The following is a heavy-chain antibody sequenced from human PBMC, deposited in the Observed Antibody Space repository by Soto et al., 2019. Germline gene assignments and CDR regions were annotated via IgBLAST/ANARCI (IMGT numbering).Heavy chain of an antibody. D-gene: IGHD3-22*01. CDR2: ISWNSGSI. CDR1: GFTFDDYA. J-gene: IGHJ4*02. V-gene: IGHV3-9*01. CDR3: AKEALMIVVVPPFDY. Sequence: EVQLVESGGGLVQPGRSLRLSCAASGFTFDDYAMHWVRQAPGKGLEWVSGISWNSGSIGYADSVKGRFTISRDNPKNSLYLQMNSQRAEDTALYYCAKEALMIVVVPPFDYWGQGTLVTVSS.